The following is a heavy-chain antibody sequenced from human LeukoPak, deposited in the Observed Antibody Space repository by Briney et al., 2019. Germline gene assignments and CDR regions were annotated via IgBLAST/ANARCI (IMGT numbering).Heavy chain of an antibody. D-gene: IGHD4-17*01. J-gene: IGHJ5*02. V-gene: IGHV4-39*01. CDR1: GGSISSGGYY. Sequence: SETLSLTCTVSGGSISSGGYYWGWIRQPPGKGLEWIGSIYYSGSTYYNPSLKSRVTISVGTSKNQFSLKLSSVTAADTAVYYCARRRLYGDYGNWFDPWGQGTLVTVSS. CDR2: IYYSGST. CDR3: ARRRLYGDYGNWFDP.